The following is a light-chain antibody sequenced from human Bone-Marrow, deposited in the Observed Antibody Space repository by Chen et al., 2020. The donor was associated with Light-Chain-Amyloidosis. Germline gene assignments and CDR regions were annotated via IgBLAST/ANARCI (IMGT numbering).Light chain of an antibody. CDR1: NIGSTS. V-gene: IGLV3-21*02. CDR2: DDS. J-gene: IGLJ3*02. CDR3: QVWDRSRDRPV. Sequence: SYVLTQPSSVSVAPGQTATIACGGNNIGSTSVHWYQQTPGQAPQLVVYDDSDRPSGIPERLTGSNTGNTATLTSSSVEAGDEDAYYCQVWDRSRDRPVFGGGTKVPVL.